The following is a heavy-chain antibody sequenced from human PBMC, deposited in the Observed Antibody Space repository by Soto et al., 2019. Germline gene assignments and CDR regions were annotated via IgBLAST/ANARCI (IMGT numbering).Heavy chain of an antibody. CDR2: IGGSGDNT. CDR1: GFTFSTYP. D-gene: IGHD6-19*01. J-gene: IGHJ4*02. CDR3: AKEAQWLRYFDY. V-gene: IGHV3-23*01. Sequence: EVQLLESGGGLVQPGGSLRLSCAASGFTFSTYPMSWVRQAPGKGLEWVSDIGGSGDNTYYADSVKGRFAISRDNSKNTLYLKMSSLRADDTAVYYCAKEAQWLRYFDYWGQGTPVTVSS.